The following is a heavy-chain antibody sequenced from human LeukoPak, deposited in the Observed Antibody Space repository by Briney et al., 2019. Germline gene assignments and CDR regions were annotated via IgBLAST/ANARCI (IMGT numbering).Heavy chain of an antibody. CDR2: ISAYNGNT. Sequence: ASVKVSCKASGYTFTSYGISWVRQAPGQGLEWMGWISAYNGNTNYAQKLQGRVTMTTDTSTSTAYMELRSLRSDDTAAYYCARYYDSSGYYYTPFDYWGQGTLVTVSS. CDR1: GYTFTSYG. D-gene: IGHD3-22*01. CDR3: ARYYDSSGYYYTPFDY. J-gene: IGHJ4*02. V-gene: IGHV1-18*01.